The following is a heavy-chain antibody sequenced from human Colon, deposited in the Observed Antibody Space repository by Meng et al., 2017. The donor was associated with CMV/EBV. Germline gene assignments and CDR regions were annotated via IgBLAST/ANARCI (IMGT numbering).Heavy chain of an antibody. D-gene: IGHD3-10*01. CDR2: INPDDYT. CDR3: GRDRGEGGFFDY. J-gene: IGHJ4*02. V-gene: IGHV3-66*01. Sequence: GAWVEPGGATVLSCAASVFTVICNYSICVRQAPWQGLEWGSLINPDDYTRSADSVKGRFTISRDNSKNTVHLQMNSLRAEDTAVYYCGRDRGEGGFFDYWGQGTLVTVSS. CDR1: VFTVICNY.